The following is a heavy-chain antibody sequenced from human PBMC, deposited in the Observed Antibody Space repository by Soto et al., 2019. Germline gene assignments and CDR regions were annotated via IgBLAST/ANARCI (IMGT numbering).Heavy chain of an antibody. CDR3: ARGSWDDVSGHYYMDV. V-gene: IGHV6-1*01. J-gene: IGHJ6*03. CDR1: GDSVSRNSAG. CDR2: TYYKSKWYY. D-gene: IGHD1-1*01. Sequence: SQTLSLTCDISGDSVSRNSAGWNWFRQTPSRGLEWLGRTYYKSKWYYTYAASVKSRITVSPDTSKNQFSLQLTSVTPEDTAVYYCARGSWDDVSGHYYMDVWDKGTTVTVSS.